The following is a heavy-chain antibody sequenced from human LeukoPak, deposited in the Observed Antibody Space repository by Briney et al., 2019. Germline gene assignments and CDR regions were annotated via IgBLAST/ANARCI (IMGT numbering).Heavy chain of an antibody. CDR2: ISSSSSYI. CDR1: GFTFSSYS. Sequence: GGSLRLSCAASGFTFSSYSMNWVRQAPGKGLEWVSSISSSSSYIYYADSVKGRFTISRDNAKNSLYLQMNSLRAEDTAVYYCARDLILSTGIAAAGNFDYWGQGTLVTVSS. J-gene: IGHJ4*02. D-gene: IGHD6-13*01. V-gene: IGHV3-21*03. CDR3: ARDLILSTGIAAAGNFDY.